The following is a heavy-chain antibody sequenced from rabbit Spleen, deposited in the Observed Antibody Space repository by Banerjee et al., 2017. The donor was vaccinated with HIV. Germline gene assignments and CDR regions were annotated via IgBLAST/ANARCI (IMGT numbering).Heavy chain of an antibody. Sequence: QEQLEESGGGLVKPEGSLTLTCTVSGFSFSSNWICWVRQAPGKGLEWIACIDTNDGDTDYANWPKGRFTISKTSSTMVTLQMTSLTAADTATYFCARDGAGSSYFNLWGPGTLVTVS. D-gene: IGHD8-1*01. J-gene: IGHJ4*01. V-gene: IGHV1S45*01. CDR2: IDTNDGDT. CDR1: GFSFSSNW. CDR3: ARDGAGSSYFNL.